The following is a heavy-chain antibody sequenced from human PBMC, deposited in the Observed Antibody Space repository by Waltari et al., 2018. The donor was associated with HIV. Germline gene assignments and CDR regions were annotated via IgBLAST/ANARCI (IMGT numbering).Heavy chain of an antibody. V-gene: IGHV3-21*02. Sequence: EVQLVESGGGLVKPGGSLRLSCAASGFTFSSYSLNWVRQAPGKGLEWVSSISISSTYIYYADSVKGRFTISRDNAKNSLYLQMNSLRAEDTAVYYCARGRAAAGTWDPGINWFDPWGQGTLVTVSS. D-gene: IGHD6-13*01. CDR2: ISISSTYI. J-gene: IGHJ5*02. CDR3: ARGRAAAGTWDPGINWFDP. CDR1: GFTFSSYS.